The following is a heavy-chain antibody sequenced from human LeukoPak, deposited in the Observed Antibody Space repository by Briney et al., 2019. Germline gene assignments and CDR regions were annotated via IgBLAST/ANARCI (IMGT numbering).Heavy chain of an antibody. V-gene: IGHV3-7*01. Sequence: GSLRLSCAASGFTFSSYWMSWVRQAPGKGLEWVANIKQDGSEKYYVDSVKGRFTISRDNAKNSLYLQMNSLRAEDTAVYYCARTADSSGYYYDFDYWGQGTLVTVSS. CDR3: ARTADSSGYYYDFDY. CDR2: IKQDGSEK. J-gene: IGHJ4*02. D-gene: IGHD3-22*01. CDR1: GFTFSSYW.